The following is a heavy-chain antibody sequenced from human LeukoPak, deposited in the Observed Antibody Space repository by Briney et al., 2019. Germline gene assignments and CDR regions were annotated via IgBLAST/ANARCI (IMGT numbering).Heavy chain of an antibody. J-gene: IGHJ4*02. CDR3: ARLTGAVVTPYLDS. CDR1: GGSFSNYF. CDR2: FSYTGTT. Sequence: PSETLSLTCSVSGGSFSNYFWSWIRQFPGXXLEYIGYFSYTGTTNYNPSLQSRATISVDTSKNHFSLKLTSVTAADTAVYYCARLTGAVVTPYLDSWGQGTLVTVSS. V-gene: IGHV4-59*08. D-gene: IGHD6-19*01.